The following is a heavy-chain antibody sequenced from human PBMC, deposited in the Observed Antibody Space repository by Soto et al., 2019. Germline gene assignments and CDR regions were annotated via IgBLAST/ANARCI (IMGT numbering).Heavy chain of an antibody. V-gene: IGHV3-49*03. CDR2: IRSKAYGGTT. J-gene: IGHJ4*02. Sequence: GGSLRLSCTASGFTFGDYAMSWFRQAPGKGLEWVGFIRSKAYGGTTEYAASVKGRFTISRDDSKSIAYLQMNSLKTEDTAVYYCTREYEDGGSCYSCIVKEFDYWGQGTLVTVSS. CDR1: GFTFGDYA. D-gene: IGHD2-15*01. CDR3: TREYEDGGSCYSCIVKEFDY.